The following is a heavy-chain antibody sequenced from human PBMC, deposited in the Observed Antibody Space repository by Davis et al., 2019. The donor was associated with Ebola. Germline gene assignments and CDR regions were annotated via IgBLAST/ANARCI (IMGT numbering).Heavy chain of an antibody. J-gene: IGHJ4*02. CDR2: ITRSGNIK. V-gene: IGHV3-48*03. CDR3: ARGGSAAPYYFDL. CDR1: GFIFSTYE. D-gene: IGHD6-25*01. Sequence: GESLKISCAASGFIFSTYEMNWVRRAPGKGLEWISYITRSGNIKHYTDPVTGRFTVSRENARNSVFLEMSSLRPEDTAIYYCARGGSAAPYYFDLWGQGILVTVSS.